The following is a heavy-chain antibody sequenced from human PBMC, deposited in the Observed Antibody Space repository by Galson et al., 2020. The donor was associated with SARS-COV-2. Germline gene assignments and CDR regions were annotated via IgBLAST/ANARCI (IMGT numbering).Heavy chain of an antibody. CDR3: ASDLLMVNPHYYYYGMDV. V-gene: IGHV3-30*19. CDR2: ISYDGSNK. Sequence: GESLKISCAASGFTFSDCAMHWVRQAPGKGLEWVAVISYDGSNKYYADSVKGRFTISRDNSKNTLYLQMNSLRAEDTAVYYCASDLLMVNPHYYYYGMDVWGQGTTGTVSS. CDR1: GFTFSDCA. J-gene: IGHJ6*02. D-gene: IGHD2-8*01.